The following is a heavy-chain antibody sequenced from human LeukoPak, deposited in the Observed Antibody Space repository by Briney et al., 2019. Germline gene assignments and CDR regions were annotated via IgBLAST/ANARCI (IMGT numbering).Heavy chain of an antibody. CDR2: IFNSGTT. CDR1: GVSISSYY. J-gene: IGHJ3*02. V-gene: IGHV4-59*01. Sequence: SETLSLTCNVSGVSISSYYWSWIRQSPGKGLEYIGTIFNSGTTNYNPSLKSRVTILEDTFKNHLSLKLTSVTAADTAVYYCAAIKQWLAFDIWGRGTRVTVSS. D-gene: IGHD6-19*01. CDR3: AAIKQWLAFDI.